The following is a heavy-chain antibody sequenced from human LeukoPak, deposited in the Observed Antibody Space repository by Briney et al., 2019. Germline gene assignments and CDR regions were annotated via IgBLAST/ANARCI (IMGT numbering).Heavy chain of an antibody. D-gene: IGHD5-18*01. CDR1: GGSIKSHY. CDR2: VYYSGTT. Sequence: SETLSLTCSVSGGSIKSHYYTWIRQSPGKGLEWIGYVYYSGTTSYNPSLESRVSISDDTSKNQVFLWLTSVTAADTAVYYCARVGRDTAMVTGGWFDPWGQGTLVTVSS. CDR3: ARVGRDTAMVTGGWFDP. V-gene: IGHV4-59*11. J-gene: IGHJ5*02.